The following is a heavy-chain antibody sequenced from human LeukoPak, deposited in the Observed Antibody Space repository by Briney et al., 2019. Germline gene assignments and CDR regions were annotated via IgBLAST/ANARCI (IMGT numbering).Heavy chain of an antibody. J-gene: IGHJ1*01. V-gene: IGHV1-69*13. Sequence: SVKVSFKASGGTFISYAISWVRQAPGQGLEWMGGIIPIFGTANYAQKFQGRVTITADESTSTAYMELSSLRSEDTAVYYCARDRAPYSSSWYLFQHWGQGTLVTVSS. CDR2: IIPIFGTA. CDR3: ARDRAPYSSSWYLFQH. CDR1: GGTFISYA. D-gene: IGHD6-13*01.